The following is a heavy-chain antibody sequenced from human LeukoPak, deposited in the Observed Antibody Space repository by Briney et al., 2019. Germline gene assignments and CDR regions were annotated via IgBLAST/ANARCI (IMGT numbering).Heavy chain of an antibody. Sequence: GGALRLSCAASGFTFRSYWMHWGRPAPGKGVGWVSRISTDGSTTGYADSVKGRFTISRDNAKNTLYLQMNSLRAEDTAVYYCTRDRTTVTLFDYWGQGILVTVSP. J-gene: IGHJ4*02. CDR1: GFTFRSYW. V-gene: IGHV3-74*01. CDR3: TRDRTTVTLFDY. CDR2: ISTDGSTT. D-gene: IGHD4-17*01.